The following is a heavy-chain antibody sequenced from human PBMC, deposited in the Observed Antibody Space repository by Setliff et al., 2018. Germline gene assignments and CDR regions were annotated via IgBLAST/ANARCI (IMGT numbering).Heavy chain of an antibody. J-gene: IGHJ5*02. V-gene: IGHV1-2*02. CDR2: INPNRGGA. CDR1: GYTFAGYY. D-gene: IGHD2-8*02. CDR3: AKETSSGPRIDP. Sequence: ASVKVSCKASGYTFAGYYMHWVRQAPGQGLEWMGWINPNRGGANYAQKFQGRVTMTRDTSISTGYMELSRLRSDDTAVYYCAKETSSGPRIDPWGQGTQVTVSS.